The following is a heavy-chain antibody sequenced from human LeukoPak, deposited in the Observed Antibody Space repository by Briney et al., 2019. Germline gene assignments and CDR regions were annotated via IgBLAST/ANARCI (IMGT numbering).Heavy chain of an antibody. CDR3: ARGKPSYYGMDV. CDR1: GDSASSNSAA. V-gene: IGHV6-1*01. Sequence: SQTLSLTCAISGDSASSNSAACDWIRQSRSRGLGCLGRTYYRSKLNNDYTLSVKSRLTINPDTSKNQFSLQLNSVTPEDTAVYYCARGKPSYYGMDVWGQGTTVTVSS. CDR2: TYYRSKLNN. J-gene: IGHJ6*02.